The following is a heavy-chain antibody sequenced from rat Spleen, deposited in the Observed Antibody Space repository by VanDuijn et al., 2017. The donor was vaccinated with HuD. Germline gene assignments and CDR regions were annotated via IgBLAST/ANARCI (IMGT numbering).Heavy chain of an antibody. V-gene: IGHV2-32*01. J-gene: IGHJ1*01. CDR2: MWSDGNT. D-gene: IGHD1-10*01. Sequence: QVQLKESGPGLVQPSQTLSLTCTVSGFSLTSYHVHWVRQPPGKGLAGRGGMWSDGNTSNNSALKSRLSISRDTSKSQVFLKMSSLQTEDTAPYYCARANMGQLGGYYWYFDFWGPGTMVTVSS. CDR1: GFSLTSYH. CDR3: ARANMGQLGGYYWYFDF.